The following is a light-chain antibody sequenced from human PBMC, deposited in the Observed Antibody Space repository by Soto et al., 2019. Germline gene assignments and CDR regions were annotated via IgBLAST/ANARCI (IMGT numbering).Light chain of an antibody. Sequence: SYELTQPPSVSVAPGKTARITCGGNNIGSKSVHWYQQRPGQAPVLVINYDSDRPSGIPERFSGSNSGNTATLSISTVEAGDEADYYCQVWDSSTVHYVFGTGTKLTVL. CDR1: NIGSKS. CDR2: YDS. V-gene: IGLV3-21*04. CDR3: QVWDSSTVHYV. J-gene: IGLJ1*01.